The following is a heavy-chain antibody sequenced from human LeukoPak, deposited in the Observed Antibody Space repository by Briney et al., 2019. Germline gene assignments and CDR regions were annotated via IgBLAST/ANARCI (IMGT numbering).Heavy chain of an antibody. CDR2: IYHSGST. D-gene: IGHD2-2*01. V-gene: IGHV4-38-2*01. CDR3: ARQGYCSSTSCPQGWFDP. J-gene: IGHJ5*02. Sequence: PSETLSLTCAVSGYSISSGYYWGWIRQPPGKGLGWIGSIYHSGSTYYNPSLKSRVTISVDTSKNQFSLKLSSVTAADTAVYYCARQGYCSSTSCPQGWFDPWGQGTLVTVSS. CDR1: GYSISSGYY.